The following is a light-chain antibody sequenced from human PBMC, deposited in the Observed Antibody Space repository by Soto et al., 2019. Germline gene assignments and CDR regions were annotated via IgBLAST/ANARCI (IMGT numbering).Light chain of an antibody. CDR3: QQYKNWPLT. V-gene: IGKV3-15*01. CDR1: QSVSRY. J-gene: IGKJ1*01. CDR2: GAS. Sequence: EILFTQSPTTLSFSPGERATLSCRASQSVSRYLAWYQQKPGQAPRLLIYGASSRATVIPARFSGSGSGTEFTLTISSLQSEDFAIYYCQQYKNWPLTFGQGTKVDIK.